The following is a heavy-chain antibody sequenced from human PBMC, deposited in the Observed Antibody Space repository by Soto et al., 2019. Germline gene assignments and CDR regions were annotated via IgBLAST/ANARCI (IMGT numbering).Heavy chain of an antibody. Sequence: ETLSLSGPVSGGSISSYYWSWIRQPPGKGLEWIGYIYYSGSTNYNPSLKSRVTISVDTSKNQFSLKLSSVTAADTAVYYCATHYYDSSGYFNWGQGTLVTVYS. D-gene: IGHD3-22*01. CDR2: IYYSGST. V-gene: IGHV4-59*01. CDR3: ATHYYDSSGYFN. J-gene: IGHJ4*02. CDR1: GGSISSYY.